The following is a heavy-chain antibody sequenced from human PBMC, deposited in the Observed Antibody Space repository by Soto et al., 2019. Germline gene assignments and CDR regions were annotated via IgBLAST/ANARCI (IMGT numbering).Heavy chain of an antibody. J-gene: IGHJ5*02. CDR1: GFTFSSYA. D-gene: IGHD3-16*02. CDR3: AKSPGELSLSWFDP. CDR2: ISGSGGST. V-gene: IGHV3-23*01. Sequence: LRLSCAASGFTFSSYAMSWVRQAPGKGLEWVSAISGSGGSTYYADSVKGRFTISRDNSKNTLYLQMNSLRAEDTAVYYCAKSPGELSLSWFDPWGQGTLVTVSS.